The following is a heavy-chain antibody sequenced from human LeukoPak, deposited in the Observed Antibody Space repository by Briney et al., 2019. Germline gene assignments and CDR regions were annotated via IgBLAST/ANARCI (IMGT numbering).Heavy chain of an antibody. CDR2: IPYDGSNK. Sequence: PGGSLRLSCAASGFAFSRHGIHWVRQAPGKGLEWVAFIPYDGSNKFYTDSVKGRFTISRDNSENTLYLQMNSLRDEDTAVHYCAKGVGGSANYYMDVWGKGTTVTVSS. CDR1: GFAFSRHG. CDR3: AKGVGGSANYYMDV. V-gene: IGHV3-30*02. J-gene: IGHJ6*03. D-gene: IGHD3-10*01.